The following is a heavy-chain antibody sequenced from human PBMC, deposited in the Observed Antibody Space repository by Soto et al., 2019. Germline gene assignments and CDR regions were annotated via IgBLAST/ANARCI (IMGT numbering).Heavy chain of an antibody. D-gene: IGHD3-10*01. CDR3: ASSRITMVPYGMDV. J-gene: IGHJ6*02. Sequence: QVQLVQSGAEVKKPGASVKVSCKASGYTFTSYAMHWVRQAPGQRLEWMGWINAGNGNTKYSQKFQGRVTITRDTSASTAYMELSILRSEDTAVYYCASSRITMVPYGMDVWGQGTTVTVSS. V-gene: IGHV1-3*01. CDR1: GYTFTSYA. CDR2: INAGNGNT.